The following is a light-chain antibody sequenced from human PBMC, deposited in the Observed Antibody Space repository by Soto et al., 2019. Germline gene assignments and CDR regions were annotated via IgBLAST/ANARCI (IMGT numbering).Light chain of an antibody. Sequence: EIVLTQSPGTLPLSPGERATLSCRASQSVSSSYLAWYQQKPGQAPRLLIYGASGRATGIPDRFSGSGSGTDFTLTISRPEPEDVAVYYCQQYCSSPSFTVGPGIKVDIK. CDR1: QSVSSSY. J-gene: IGKJ3*01. V-gene: IGKV3-20*01. CDR2: GAS. CDR3: QQYCSSPSFT.